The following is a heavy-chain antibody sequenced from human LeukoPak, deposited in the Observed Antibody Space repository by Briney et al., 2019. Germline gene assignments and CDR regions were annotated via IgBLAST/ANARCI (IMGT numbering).Heavy chain of an antibody. Sequence: SETLSLTCTVSGGSISSHYWSWIRQPPGKGLEWIGYIYYSGSTNYNLSLKSRVTISVDTPKNQFSLKLSSVTAADTAVYYCARSATQCSSTSCYYYFDYWGQGTLVTVYS. J-gene: IGHJ4*02. CDR1: GGSISSHY. D-gene: IGHD2-2*01. CDR3: ARSATQCSSTSCYYYFDY. CDR2: IYYSGST. V-gene: IGHV4-59*11.